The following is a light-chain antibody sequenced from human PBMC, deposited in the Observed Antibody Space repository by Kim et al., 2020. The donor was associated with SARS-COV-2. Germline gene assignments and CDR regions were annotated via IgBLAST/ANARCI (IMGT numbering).Light chain of an antibody. CDR3: QQSYSNLLT. Sequence: DIQMTQSPSSLSASVGDRVTITCRASQSISSYLNWYQQKPGKAPKLLIYAASSLQSGVPSRFSGSGSGTDFTLTISSLQPEDFATYYCQQSYSNLLTFGGGTKVDIK. CDR1: QSISSY. CDR2: AAS. V-gene: IGKV1-39*01. J-gene: IGKJ4*01.